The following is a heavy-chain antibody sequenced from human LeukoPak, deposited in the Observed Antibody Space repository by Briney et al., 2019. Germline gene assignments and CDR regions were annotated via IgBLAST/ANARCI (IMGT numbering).Heavy chain of an antibody. CDR2: INHSGST. Sequence: SETLSLTCAVYGGSFGGYYWSWIRQPPGKGLEWIGEINHSGSTNYNPSLKSRVTISVDTSKNQFSLKLSSVTAADTAVYYCARGPRRGYYDFWSGYWAYWGQGTLVTVSS. J-gene: IGHJ4*02. CDR3: ARGPRRGYYDFWSGYWAY. V-gene: IGHV4-34*01. D-gene: IGHD3-3*01. CDR1: GGSFGGYY.